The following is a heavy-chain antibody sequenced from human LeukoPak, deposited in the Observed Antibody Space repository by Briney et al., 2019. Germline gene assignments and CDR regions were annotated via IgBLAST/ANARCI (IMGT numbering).Heavy chain of an antibody. J-gene: IGHJ3*02. V-gene: IGHV4-59*11. D-gene: IGHD2-21*02. CDR3: ARLLNNDNAGDPDTFDM. CDR1: SGSISSHY. CDR2: IYYTGTT. Sequence: PSEPLSLTCTVSSGSISSHYWSWIRQSPERGLEWIGFIYYTGTTRYNPSLRGRVTMSVDSSRNHFSLKLTSMTAADTALYYCARLLNNDNAGDPDTFDMWGQGTMVTVSS.